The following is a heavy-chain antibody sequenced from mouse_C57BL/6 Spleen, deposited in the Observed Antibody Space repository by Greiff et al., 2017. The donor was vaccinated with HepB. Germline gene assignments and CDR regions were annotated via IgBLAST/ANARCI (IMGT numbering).Heavy chain of an antibody. J-gene: IGHJ2*01. Sequence: DVKLVESGGGLVKPGGSLKLSCAATGFTFSDYGMHWVRQAPGKGLEWVAYISSGSSTIYYADTVKGRFTISRDNAKNTLFLQMTSLRSEDTAMYYCARGGLLPYFDYWGQGTTLTVSS. CDR3: ARGGLLPYFDY. D-gene: IGHD1-1*01. CDR1: GFTFSDYG. V-gene: IGHV5-17*01. CDR2: ISSGSSTI.